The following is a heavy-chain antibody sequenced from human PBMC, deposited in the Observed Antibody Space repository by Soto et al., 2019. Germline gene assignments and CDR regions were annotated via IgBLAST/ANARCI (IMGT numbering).Heavy chain of an antibody. V-gene: IGHV3-33*01. D-gene: IGHD4-4*01. CDR2: IWYDGSNK. Sequence: QVQLVESGGGVVQPGRSLRLSCAASGFTFSSYGMHWVRQAPGKGLEWVAVIWYDGSNKYYADSVKGRFTISRDNSKNTLDQQMNSRRAEDKPVYYCGRSGATVTPPYYYYGMDVWGQGTTVTVSS. CDR1: GFTFSSYG. J-gene: IGHJ6*02. CDR3: GRSGATVTPPYYYYGMDV.